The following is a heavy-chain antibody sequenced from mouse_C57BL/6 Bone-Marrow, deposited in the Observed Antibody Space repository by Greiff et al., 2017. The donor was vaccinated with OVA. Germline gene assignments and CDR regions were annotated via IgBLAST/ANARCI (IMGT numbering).Heavy chain of an antibody. Sequence: EVQLKQSGPELVKPGASVKISCKASGYSFTGYYMHWVKQSHGNILDWIGYIYPYNGVSSYNQKFKGKATLTVDKSSSTAYMELRSLTSEDSAVYYCARGHKSLRPVNFDVWGTGTTVTVSS. CDR1: GYSFTGYY. J-gene: IGHJ1*03. D-gene: IGHD1-2*01. CDR2: IYPYNGVS. V-gene: IGHV1-31*01. CDR3: ARGHKSLRPVNFDV.